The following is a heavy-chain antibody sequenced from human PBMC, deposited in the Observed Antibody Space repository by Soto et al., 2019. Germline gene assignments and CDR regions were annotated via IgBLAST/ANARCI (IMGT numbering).Heavy chain of an antibody. D-gene: IGHD2-2*02. V-gene: IGHV4-30-4*01. J-gene: IGHJ5*02. Sequence: QVQLQESGPGLVKPSQTLSLTCAVSGGSISSGCYYWSWLRQPPGKGLEWIGYNYYSGSTYYNPSLMSRVTISLDTSKNQFSLRLSSVTAAATAVYYCARERVPAAIHHKWYDHWGQGTLVTVSS. CDR1: GGSISSGCYY. CDR3: ARERVPAAIHHKWYDH. CDR2: NYYSGST.